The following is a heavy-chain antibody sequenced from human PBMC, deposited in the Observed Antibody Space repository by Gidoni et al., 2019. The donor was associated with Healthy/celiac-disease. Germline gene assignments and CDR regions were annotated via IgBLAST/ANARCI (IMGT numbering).Heavy chain of an antibody. J-gene: IGHJ6*03. CDR2: IYTSGST. CDR1: GGSISSYF. D-gene: IGHD1-1*01. Sequence: QVQLQESGPGLVQPSETLSLTCTVSGGSISSYFWSWIRQPAGKGLECIGRIYTSGSTNYNPSLKRRVTMSVDTSKNQFSLKLSSVTAADTAVYYCARETTGIYDYMDVWGKGTTVTVSS. CDR3: ARETTGIYDYMDV. V-gene: IGHV4-4*07.